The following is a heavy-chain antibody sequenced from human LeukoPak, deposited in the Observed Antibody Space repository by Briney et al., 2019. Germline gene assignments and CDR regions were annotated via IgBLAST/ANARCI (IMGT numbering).Heavy chain of an antibody. D-gene: IGHD3-10*01. CDR3: ARGKPVYFYGPGSYLASPFDS. Sequence: ASVKVSCKASGYIFTQYGIIWVRQAPGQGLEWMASISTYSGNTDYAQNLQDRVTMTTDTSTSTAYMELRSLRFDDTAVYYCARGKPVYFYGPGSYLASPFDSWGQGTLVTVSS. V-gene: IGHV1-18*01. CDR2: ISTYSGNT. J-gene: IGHJ4*02. CDR1: GYIFTQYG.